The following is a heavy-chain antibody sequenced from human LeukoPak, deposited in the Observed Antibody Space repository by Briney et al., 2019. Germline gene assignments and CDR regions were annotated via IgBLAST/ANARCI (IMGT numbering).Heavy chain of an antibody. CDR1: GYTFTVYY. Sequence: PSVNVSCKASGYTFTVYYMHWVREAPGQGLEWMGWINPNSGGKNYAQKLQGRVTMTGDTPISTAYMELSRLRSDDTAVYYCARNDILTGYYTSPGDYWGQGTLVTVSS. J-gene: IGHJ4*02. D-gene: IGHD3-9*01. CDR2: INPNSGGK. CDR3: ARNDILTGYYTSPGDY. V-gene: IGHV1-2*02.